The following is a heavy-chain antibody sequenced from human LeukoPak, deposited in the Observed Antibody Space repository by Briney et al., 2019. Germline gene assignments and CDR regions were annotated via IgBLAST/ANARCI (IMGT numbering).Heavy chain of an antibody. Sequence: ASVKVSCKASGYTFTSYGISWVRQSPGQGLEWMGWIGAYNGNTNYAQKFQGRVTITADESTSTAYMELSSLRSEDTAVYYCARAPLQPDFGVVNLGDYWGQGTLVTVSS. CDR3: ARAPLQPDFGVVNLGDY. CDR2: IGAYNGNT. D-gene: IGHD3-3*01. CDR1: GYTFTSYG. V-gene: IGHV1-18*01. J-gene: IGHJ4*02.